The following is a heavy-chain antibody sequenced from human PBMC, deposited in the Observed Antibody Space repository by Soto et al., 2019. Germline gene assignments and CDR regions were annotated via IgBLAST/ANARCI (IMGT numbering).Heavy chain of an antibody. CDR3: AGPSSVGCLHHSYYYGMDV. CDR1: GFTFSSYA. V-gene: IGHV3-30-3*01. CDR2: ISYDGSNK. J-gene: IGHJ6*02. D-gene: IGHD2-15*01. Sequence: QVQLVESGGGVVQPGRSLRLSCAASGFTFSSYAMHWVRQAPGKGLEWVAVISYDGSNKYYADSVKGRFTISRDNSKNTLYQQMNSLRADDTAVYYCAGPSSVGCLHHSYYYGMDVWGQGTTLTVSS.